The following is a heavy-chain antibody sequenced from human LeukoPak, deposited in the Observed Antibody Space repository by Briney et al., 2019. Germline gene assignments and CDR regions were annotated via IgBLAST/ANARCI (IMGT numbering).Heavy chain of an antibody. CDR2: IYYSGST. CDR1: GGSISSGDYY. D-gene: IGHD5-18*01. J-gene: IGHJ6*02. CDR3: ARGSVQLWLNAYYGMDV. Sequence: SETLSLTCTVSGGSISSGDYYWSWIRQPPGKGLEWIGYIYYSGSTYYNPSLKSRVTISVDTSKNQFSLKLSSVTAAGTAVYYCARGSVQLWLNAYYGMDVWGQGTTVTVSS. V-gene: IGHV4-30-4*01.